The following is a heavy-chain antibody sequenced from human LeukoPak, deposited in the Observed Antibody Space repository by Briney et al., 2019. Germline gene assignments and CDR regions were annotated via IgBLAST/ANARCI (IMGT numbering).Heavy chain of an antibody. CDR2: ISSGGIT. D-gene: IGHD1-26*01. CDR3: AKELGGLVGATPDDY. V-gene: IGHV3-48*04. Sequence: PGGSLRLSCVVSEFTLSDYSMNWVRQAPGKRLEWLSYISSGGITDYADSVKGRFTIVRDGANNSLHLHMNSLRAEDTALYYCAKELGGLVGATPDDYWGQGTLVTVSS. CDR1: EFTLSDYS. J-gene: IGHJ4*02.